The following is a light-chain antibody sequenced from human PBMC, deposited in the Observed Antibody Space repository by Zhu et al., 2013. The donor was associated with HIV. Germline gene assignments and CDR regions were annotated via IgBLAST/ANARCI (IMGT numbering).Light chain of an antibody. V-gene: IGKV3-20*01. Sequence: EIVLTQSPGTLSLSPGERATLSCRASQSVSSSYLAWYQQKPGQAPRLLIYGASFRATAIPDRFSGSGSGTLFTLTISRLEPEDFAVYYCQQYGNSPPYTFGQGTKLE. CDR3: QQYGNSPPYT. CDR1: QSVSSSY. CDR2: GAS. J-gene: IGKJ2*01.